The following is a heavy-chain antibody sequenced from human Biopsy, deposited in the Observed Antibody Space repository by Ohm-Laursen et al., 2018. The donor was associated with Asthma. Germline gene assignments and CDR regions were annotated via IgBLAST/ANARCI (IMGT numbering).Heavy chain of an antibody. CDR3: ARDESFSMASGSWFDP. CDR2: ISGSSIII. Sequence: SLRLSCAASGFNFGNYAMAWVRQAPGKGLEWVSTISGSSIIIHYGGSVKDRFTISRDNSKNTMYLAMNSLRPEDTAVYYCARDESFSMASGSWFDPWGQGTLVTVSS. V-gene: IGHV3-23*01. D-gene: IGHD2/OR15-2a*01. J-gene: IGHJ5*02. CDR1: GFNFGNYA.